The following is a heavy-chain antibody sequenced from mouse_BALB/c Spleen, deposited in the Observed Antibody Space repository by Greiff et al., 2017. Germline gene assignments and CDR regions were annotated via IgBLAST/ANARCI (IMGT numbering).Heavy chain of an antibody. Sequence: EVKLMESGGGLVQPGGSLKLSCAASGFTFSSYGMSWVRQTPDKRLELVATINSNGGSTYYPDSVKGRFTISRDNDKNTLYLQMSSLKSEDTAMYYCARDGYDSYFDYWGQGTTLTVSS. CDR1: GFTFSSYG. CDR3: ARDGYDSYFDY. D-gene: IGHD2-2*01. CDR2: INSNGGST. V-gene: IGHV5-6-3*01. J-gene: IGHJ2*01.